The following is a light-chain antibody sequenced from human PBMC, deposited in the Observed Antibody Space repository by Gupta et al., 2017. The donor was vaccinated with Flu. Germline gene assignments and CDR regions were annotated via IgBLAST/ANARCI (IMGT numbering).Light chain of an antibody. V-gene: IGKV1-39*01. CDR1: TISSY. CDR2: GAS. CDR3: QTTYSRLST. Sequence: TISSYVNGYQKNPGKAPKLRSYGASNLQSGVPSRGSGSGSGTDFSLTIRSLQPEDFATDVCQTTYSRLSTCGQGTRMEIK. J-gene: IGKJ1*01.